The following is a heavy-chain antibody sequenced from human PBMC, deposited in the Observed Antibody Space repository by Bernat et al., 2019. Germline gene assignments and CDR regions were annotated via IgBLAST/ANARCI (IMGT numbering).Heavy chain of an antibody. CDR3: ARDKDGGYAFDY. CDR1: GFTFSTYA. CDR2: LLGNGAHP. V-gene: IGHV3-64*01. D-gene: IGHD5-12*01. J-gene: IGHJ4*02. Sequence: EVELVESGGGLVQPGGSLRLSCAASGFTFSTYAMHWVRQAPGKGLEYVSSLLGNGAHPQYANSVKGRFTISRDNSKNTLYPQMGSLRPEDTAMYYCARDKDGGYAFDYWGQGTLVTVSS.